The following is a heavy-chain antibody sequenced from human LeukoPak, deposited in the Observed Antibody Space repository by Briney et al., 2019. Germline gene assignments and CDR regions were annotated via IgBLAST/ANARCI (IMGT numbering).Heavy chain of an antibody. CDR1: GYTLTELS. V-gene: IGHV1-24*01. J-gene: IGHJ6*02. Sequence: GASVKVSCKVSGYTLTELSMHWVRQAPGKGLEWMGGFDPEDGETIYAQKFQGRVTMTEDTSTDTAYMELSSLRSEDTAVYYCATTPPYSAGTRYYYYGMDVWGQGTTVTVSS. CDR3: ATTPPYSAGTRYYYYGMDV. CDR2: FDPEDGET. D-gene: IGHD6-19*01.